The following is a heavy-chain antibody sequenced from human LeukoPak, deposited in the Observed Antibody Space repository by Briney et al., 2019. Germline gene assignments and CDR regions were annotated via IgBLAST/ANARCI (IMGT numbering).Heavy chain of an antibody. Sequence: GASVKVSCKASGYTFTSYDINWVRQATGQGLEWMGWMNPNTGNTGFAQKFQGRVTMTKDTSISTAYMELSSLRSKDTAVYYCARDLSGYSDYYFDYWGQGTLVTVSS. CDR1: GYTFTSYD. J-gene: IGHJ4*02. CDR3: ARDLSGYSDYYFDY. CDR2: MNPNTGNT. V-gene: IGHV1-8*01. D-gene: IGHD3-3*01.